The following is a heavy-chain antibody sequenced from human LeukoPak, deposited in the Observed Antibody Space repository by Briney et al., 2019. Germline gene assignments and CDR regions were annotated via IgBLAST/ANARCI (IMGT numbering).Heavy chain of an antibody. CDR1: GGSFDGYS. V-gene: IGHV4-34*01. CDR2: INLGGST. J-gene: IGHJ4*02. D-gene: IGHD6-6*01. CDR3: ATSTKTVRPDSWDS. Sequence: SETLSLTCAINGGSFDGYSWSWIRQSPGEGLEWIGEINLGGSTNYNPSLKSRVTMTIDTSKKEVSLKLTSVTAADTSIYFCATSTKTVRPDSWDSWGQGTLVSVSS.